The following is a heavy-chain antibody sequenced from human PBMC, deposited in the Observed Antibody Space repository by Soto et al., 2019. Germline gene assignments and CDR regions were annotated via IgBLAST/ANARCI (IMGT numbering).Heavy chain of an antibody. CDR1: GGTFSSYA. Sequence: SVKVSCKASGGTFSSYAISWVRQAPGQGLEWMGGIIPIFGTANYAQKFQGRATITADKSTSTAYMELSSLRSEDTAVYYCAREVHYGGDYYYYYYGMDVWGQGTTVTVSS. CDR3: AREVHYGGDYYYYYYGMDV. V-gene: IGHV1-69*06. CDR2: IIPIFGTA. J-gene: IGHJ6*02. D-gene: IGHD2-21*02.